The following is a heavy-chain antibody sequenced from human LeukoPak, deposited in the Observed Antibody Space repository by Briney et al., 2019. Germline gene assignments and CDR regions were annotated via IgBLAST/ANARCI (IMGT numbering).Heavy chain of an antibody. CDR1: GGPFRGFF. CDR3: ARGIFYGGRKQYIWLDL. D-gene: IGHD4-23*01. Sequence: SETLSLTCAVYGGPFRGFFWSWIRQAPGKGLEWIGQISHSGSSNYNPSLKSRITISVDTSKSQFSLRLTSGTAADTAVYYCARGIFYGGRKQYIWLDLWGRGTLFTVSS. J-gene: IGHJ5*02. V-gene: IGHV4-34*01. CDR2: ISHSGSS.